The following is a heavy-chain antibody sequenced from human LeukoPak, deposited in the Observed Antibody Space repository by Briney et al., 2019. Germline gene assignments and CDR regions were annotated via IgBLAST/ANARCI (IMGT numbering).Heavy chain of an antibody. CDR3: AGAGYSSGWLPYGMDV. V-gene: IGHV6-1*01. J-gene: IGHJ6*02. D-gene: IGHD6-19*01. CDR1: GDSVSSNSAA. CDR2: TYYRSKWYN. Sequence: SQTLSLTCAISGDSVSSNSAAWNWIRQSPSRGLEWLGRTYYRSKWYNDYAVSVKSRITINPDTSKNQFSLQLNSVTPEDTAVYYCAGAGYSSGWLPYGMDVWGQGTTVTVSS.